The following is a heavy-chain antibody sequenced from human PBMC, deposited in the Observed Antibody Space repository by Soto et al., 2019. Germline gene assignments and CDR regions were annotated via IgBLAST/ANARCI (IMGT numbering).Heavy chain of an antibody. CDR2: IYYSGST. CDR1: GGSISSSSYY. D-gene: IGHD3-10*01. V-gene: IGHV4-39*01. CDR3: AKGGSGSYSNAFDI. Sequence: ASETLSLTCTVSGGSISSSSYYWGWIRQPPGKGLEWIGSIYYSGSTYYNPSLKSRVTISVDTSKNQFSLKLSSVTAADTVVYYCAKGGSGSYSNAFDIWGQGTMVTVSS. J-gene: IGHJ3*02.